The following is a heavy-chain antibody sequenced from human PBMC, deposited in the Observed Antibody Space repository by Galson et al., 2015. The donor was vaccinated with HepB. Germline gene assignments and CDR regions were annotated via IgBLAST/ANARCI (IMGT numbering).Heavy chain of an antibody. D-gene: IGHD3-10*01. CDR2: MSYDESNK. J-gene: IGHJ4*02. Sequence: SLRLSCAASGFTFSSYAMHWVRQAPGKGLEWVAVMSYDESNKFYADSVKGRFTISRDNSKNTLYLQMNSLRPEDTAVYYCARDWSGDYFASGSYNYPEYWGQGTLVTVSS. CDR3: ARDWSGDYFASGSYNYPEY. CDR1: GFTFSSYA. V-gene: IGHV3-30*04.